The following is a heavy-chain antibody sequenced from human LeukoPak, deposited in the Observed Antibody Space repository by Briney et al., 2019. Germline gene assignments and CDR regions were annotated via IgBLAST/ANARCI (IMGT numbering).Heavy chain of an antibody. Sequence: SETLSLTCTVSGGSISSYYWSWIRQPPGKGLEWIGDIYYSGSTNYNPSLKSRVTISVDTSKNQFSLKLSSVTAADTAVYYCARDLSSGSFYYGMDVWGQGTTVTVSS. V-gene: IGHV4-59*01. CDR2: IYYSGST. J-gene: IGHJ6*02. D-gene: IGHD3-10*01. CDR3: ARDLSSGSFYYGMDV. CDR1: GGSISSYY.